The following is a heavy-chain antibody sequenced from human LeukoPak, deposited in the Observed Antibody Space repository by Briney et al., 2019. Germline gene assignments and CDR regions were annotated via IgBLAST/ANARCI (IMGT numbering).Heavy chain of an antibody. CDR2: ISGGGGST. D-gene: IGHD1-26*01. J-gene: IGHJ4*02. V-gene: IGHV3-23*01. CDR1: GFTFRSYA. CDR3: ARQKTPRGNFDY. Sequence: GGSLRLSCAASGFTFRSYAMSWVRQAPGKGLEWVSVISGGGGSTYYADSVRGRFTISRENAKNSLYLLMSSLRAEDTAVYYCARQKTPRGNFDYWGQGTLVTVSS.